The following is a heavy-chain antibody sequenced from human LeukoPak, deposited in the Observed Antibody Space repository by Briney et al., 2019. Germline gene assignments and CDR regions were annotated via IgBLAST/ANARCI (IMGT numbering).Heavy chain of an antibody. CDR1: GFTFSSYG. Sequence: PGGSLGLSCAASGFTFSSYGMNWVRQAPGKGLEWVSSISSSSSYIYYADSVKGRFTISRDNAKNSLYLQMNSMRAEDTAVYYCARSGVTISNNWFDPWGQGTLVTVSS. D-gene: IGHD3-3*01. CDR2: ISSSSSYI. V-gene: IGHV3-21*01. J-gene: IGHJ5*02. CDR3: ARSGVTISNNWFDP.